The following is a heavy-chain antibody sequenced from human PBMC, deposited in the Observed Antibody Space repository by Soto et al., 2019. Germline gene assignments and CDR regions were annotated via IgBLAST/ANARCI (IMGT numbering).Heavy chain of an antibody. CDR3: ASDPGAATFDY. V-gene: IGHV1-18*04. D-gene: IGHD1-26*01. CDR2: INPYNGNT. J-gene: IGHJ4*01. CDR1: GYSFSSYG. Sequence: GSVKVSCKASGYSFSSYGVSWVRQAPGQGLEWIGWINPYNGNTLNAQNLQGRVTLTTDTSTSTAYMELRSLRSDDTAIFYCASDPGAATFDYRGQRTLVTVSS.